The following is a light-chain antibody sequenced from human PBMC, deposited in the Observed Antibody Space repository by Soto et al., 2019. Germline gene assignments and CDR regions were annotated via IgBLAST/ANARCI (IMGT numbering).Light chain of an antibody. CDR3: SSYTSSSTLV. J-gene: IGLJ1*01. CDR1: SSDVGGYNY. CDR2: EVS. V-gene: IGLV2-14*01. Sequence: QSVLTQPASVSGSPGQSITISCTGTSSDVGGYNYVSWYQQHPGKAPKLMIYEVSNRPSGVYNRFSGSKSGNTASLTSSGLQAEDEADYYCSSYTSSSTLVFETGTKLTVL.